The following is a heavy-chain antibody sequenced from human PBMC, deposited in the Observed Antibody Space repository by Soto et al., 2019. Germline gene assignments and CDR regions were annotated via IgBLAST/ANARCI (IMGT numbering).Heavy chain of an antibody. CDR2: ISAYNGNT. Sequence: GASVKVSCKASGYTFTSYGISWVRQAPGQGLEWMGWISAYNGNTNYAQKLQGRVTMTTDTSTSTAYMELRSLRSDDTAVYYCARDDIALRGNDDAFDIWGQGTMVTVSS. D-gene: IGHD1-1*01. V-gene: IGHV1-18*01. CDR3: ARDDIALRGNDDAFDI. J-gene: IGHJ3*02. CDR1: GYTFTSYG.